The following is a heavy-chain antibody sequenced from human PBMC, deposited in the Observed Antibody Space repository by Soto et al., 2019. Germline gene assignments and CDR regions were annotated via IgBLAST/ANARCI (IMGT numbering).Heavy chain of an antibody. J-gene: IGHJ5*02. Sequence: AGGSLRLSCAASGFTFSSYSMNWVRQAPGKGLEWVSSISSSSSYIYYADSVKGRFTISRDNAKNSLYLQMNSLRAEDTAVYYCARDLGYCSGGSCYVPWFDPWGQGTLVTVS. CDR1: GFTFSSYS. V-gene: IGHV3-21*01. D-gene: IGHD2-15*01. CDR3: ARDLGYCSGGSCYVPWFDP. CDR2: ISSSSSYI.